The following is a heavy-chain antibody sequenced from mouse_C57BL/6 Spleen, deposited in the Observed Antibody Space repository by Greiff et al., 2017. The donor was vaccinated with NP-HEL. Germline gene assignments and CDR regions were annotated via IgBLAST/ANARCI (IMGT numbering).Heavy chain of an antibody. J-gene: IGHJ4*01. V-gene: IGHV1-39*01. Sequence: EVKLMESGPELVKPGASVKISCKASGYSFTDYNMNWVKQSNGKSLEWIGVINPNYGTTSYNQKFKGKATLTVDQSSSTAYMPLNSLTSEDSAVYYCATYGSSPYYAMDYWGQGTSVTVSS. CDR2: INPNYGTT. D-gene: IGHD1-1*01. CDR3: ATYGSSPYYAMDY. CDR1: GYSFTDYN.